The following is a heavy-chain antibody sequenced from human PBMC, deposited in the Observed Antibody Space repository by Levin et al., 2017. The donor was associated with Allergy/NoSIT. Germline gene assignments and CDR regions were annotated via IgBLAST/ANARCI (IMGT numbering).Heavy chain of an antibody. CDR2: ISNSGNTI. CDR1: GFTFSDYS. D-gene: IGHD3-22*01. Sequence: AGESLKISCAASGFTFSDYSMSWIRQAPGKGLEWVSYISNSGNTIYYADSVKGRFIISRDNAKSSLFLQMNSLRVEDTAVYYCHAFYDSTAYYYYGIDVWGQGTTVTVSS. J-gene: IGHJ6*02. V-gene: IGHV3-11*01. CDR3: HAFYDSTAYYYYGIDV.